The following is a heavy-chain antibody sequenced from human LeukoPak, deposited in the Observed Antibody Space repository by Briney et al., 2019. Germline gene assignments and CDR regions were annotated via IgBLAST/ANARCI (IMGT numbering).Heavy chain of an antibody. J-gene: IGHJ4*02. CDR2: IRYDGSNK. CDR3: AKDRSSGWYYFDY. D-gene: IGHD6-19*01. Sequence: GGSLRLSCAASGFTFSSYGMHWVRQAPGKGLEGVAFIRYDGSNKYYADSVKGRFTISRDNSKNTLYLQMNSLRAEDTAVYYCAKDRSSGWYYFDYWGQGTLVTVSS. CDR1: GFTFSSYG. V-gene: IGHV3-30*02.